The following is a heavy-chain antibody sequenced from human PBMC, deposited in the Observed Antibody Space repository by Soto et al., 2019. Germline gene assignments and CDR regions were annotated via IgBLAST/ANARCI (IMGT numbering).Heavy chain of an antibody. J-gene: IGHJ1*01. V-gene: IGHV4-4*02. Sequence: QVLLQESGPGLVKPSGTLSLTCDVSGASISVNTRWSGVRQTPGKGLELNGEILHSGSVNYNPSLTSRVTMSIDKSTNQVALRLSSMYAADTALYYCAGLVGRGKFARLQYWGQGTLVTVSS. CDR2: ILHSGSV. CDR1: GASISVNTR. D-gene: IGHD6-6*01. CDR3: AGLVGRGKFARLQY.